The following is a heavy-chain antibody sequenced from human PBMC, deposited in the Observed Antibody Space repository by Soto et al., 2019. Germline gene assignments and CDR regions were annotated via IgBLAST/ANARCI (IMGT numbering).Heavy chain of an antibody. J-gene: IGHJ1*01. CDR2: MSYDGSNK. Sequence: QVQLVESGGGVVQPGRSLRLSCAASGFTFSSYAMHWVRRAPGKGLEWMAVMSYDGSNKYYADSVKGRFTISRDNSKNTLYLHMDSVRPESAVLYYCARDAGAYWGQGTLVIVSS. D-gene: IGHD3-10*01. CDR1: GFTFSSYA. V-gene: IGHV3-30-3*01. CDR3: ARDAGAY.